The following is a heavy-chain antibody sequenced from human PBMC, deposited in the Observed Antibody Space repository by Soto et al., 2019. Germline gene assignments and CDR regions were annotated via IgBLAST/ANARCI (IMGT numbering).Heavy chain of an antibody. V-gene: IGHV3-53*01. CDR1: GFTISRNY. J-gene: IGHJ4*02. Sequence: GGSLRLSCAASGFTISRNYMSWVRQAPGKGLEWVSVIYSAGNTYYADSVKGRFSISRDNSKNTVYLQMNSLRVEDTAVYYCAGGRDGYNFLYEPTWGQGTLVTVSS. CDR2: IYSAGNT. CDR3: AGGRDGYNFLYEPT. D-gene: IGHD5-12*01.